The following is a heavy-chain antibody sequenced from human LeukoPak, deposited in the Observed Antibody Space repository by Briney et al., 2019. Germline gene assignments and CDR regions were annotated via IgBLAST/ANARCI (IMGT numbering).Heavy chain of an antibody. J-gene: IGHJ4*02. CDR3: ARQGDSSPYYFDY. V-gene: IGHV5-10-1*01. D-gene: IGHD3-22*01. CDR1: GYSFTSYW. Sequence: GESLKISCKGSGYSFTSYWISWVRQMPGKGLEWMGRIDPSDSYTNYSPSFQGHVTISADKSISTAYLQWSSLKASDTAMYYCARQGDSSPYYFDYWGQGTLVTVSS. CDR2: IDPSDSYT.